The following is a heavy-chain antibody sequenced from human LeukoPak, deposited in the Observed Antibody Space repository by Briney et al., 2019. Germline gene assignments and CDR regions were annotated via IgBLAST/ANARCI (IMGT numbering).Heavy chain of an antibody. CDR3: ARPPLGYCSGGSCSFDP. J-gene: IGHJ5*02. D-gene: IGHD2-15*01. CDR1: GFSLSRYW. V-gene: IGHV3-7*01. CDR2: MKQDGSQK. Sequence: GGSLRLSCAASGFSLSRYWMSWVRQAPGKGLEWVANMKQDGSQKYYVDSVKGRFTISRDNARNSLYLQMSSLRGEDTAVYYCARPPLGYCSGGSCSFDPWGQGTLVTVSS.